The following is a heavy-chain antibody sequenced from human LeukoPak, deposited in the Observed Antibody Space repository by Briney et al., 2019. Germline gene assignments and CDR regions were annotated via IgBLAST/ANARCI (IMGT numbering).Heavy chain of an antibody. CDR2: ISSNGGST. CDR3: ARDPAAAAGIN. D-gene: IGHD6-13*01. J-gene: IGHJ4*02. Sequence: GGSLRLSCAASGFTFSSYVMHWVRQAPGKGLEYVSAISSNGGSTYYANSVKGRFTISRDNSKDTLYLQMGSLRAEDTAVYYCARDPAAAAGINWGQGTLVTVSS. CDR1: GFTFSSYV. V-gene: IGHV3-64*01.